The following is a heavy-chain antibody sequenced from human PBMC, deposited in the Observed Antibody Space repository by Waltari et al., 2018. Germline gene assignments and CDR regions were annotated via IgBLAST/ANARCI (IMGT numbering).Heavy chain of an antibody. CDR3: ARGLGITMPN. D-gene: IGHD3-10*01. V-gene: IGHV4-34*01. Sequence: QVQLQQWGAGLLKPSETLSLTCAVYGGSFSGYYWSWIRQPPGKGLEWIGEINHSGSTNYNPSLKRRVTISVDTSKNQFSLKLSSVTAADTAVYYCARGLGITMPNWGQGTLVTVSS. CDR2: INHSGST. CDR1: GGSFSGYY. J-gene: IGHJ4*02.